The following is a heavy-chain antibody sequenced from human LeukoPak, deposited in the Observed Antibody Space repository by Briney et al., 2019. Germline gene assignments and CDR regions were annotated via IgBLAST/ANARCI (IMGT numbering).Heavy chain of an antibody. CDR3: ARHSLVGATRSYFDL. V-gene: IGHV5-51*01. CDR2: IYPGDSDT. J-gene: IGHJ5*02. CDR1: GYIFSSYW. D-gene: IGHD1-26*01. Sequence: PGESLRISCKGSGYIFSSYWIVLVRQMPGKGLEWMGIIYPGDSDTRYSPSFQGQVTISADKSISTAYLQWSSLKASDSAMYYCARHSLVGATRSYFDLWGQGTLVTVSS.